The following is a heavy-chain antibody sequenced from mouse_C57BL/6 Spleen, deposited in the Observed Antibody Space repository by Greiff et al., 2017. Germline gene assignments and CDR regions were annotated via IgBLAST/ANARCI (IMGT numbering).Heavy chain of an antibody. V-gene: IGHV10-3*01. D-gene: IGHD2-4*01. J-gene: IGHJ2*01. Sequence: EVQLQESGGGLVQPKGSLKLSCAASGFTFHTYAMHWVRQAPGKGLEWVARIRRKSSNYAPYYADSVKNRFTISTDDAQSMLYLQMNNLKTEDTAMYDGVRPGVDYHYFDYWGQGTTLTVSS. CDR2: IRRKSSNYAP. CDR1: GFTFHTYA. CDR3: VRPGVDYHYFDY.